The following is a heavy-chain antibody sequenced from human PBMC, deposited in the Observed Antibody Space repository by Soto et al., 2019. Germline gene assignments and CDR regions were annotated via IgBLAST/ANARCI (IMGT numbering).Heavy chain of an antibody. J-gene: IGHJ5*02. CDR1: GYSFSSYW. CDR2: IDPSDSYT. D-gene: IGHD6-19*01. CDR3: ASTPYSSGWYKRFDP. Sequence: GESLKIYCKGSGYSFSSYWISWVRQMPGKGLEWMGRIDPSDSYTNYSPSFQGHVTISADKSISTAYLQWSSLKASDTAMYYCASTPYSSGWYKRFDPWGQGTLVTVSS. V-gene: IGHV5-10-1*01.